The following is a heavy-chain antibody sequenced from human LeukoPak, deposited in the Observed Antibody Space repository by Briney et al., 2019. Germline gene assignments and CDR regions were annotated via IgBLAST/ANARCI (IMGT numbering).Heavy chain of an antibody. J-gene: IGHJ4*02. CDR3: ARVWKKYDILTGYYRGPFDY. CDR2: IIPIFGTA. Sequence: SVKVSCKASGGTFSSYAISWVRQAPGQGLEWMGGIIPIFGTANYAQKFQGRVTITADKSTSTAYMELSSLRSEDTAVYYCARVWKKYDILTGYYRGPFDYWGQGTLVTVSS. D-gene: IGHD3-9*01. V-gene: IGHV1-69*06. CDR1: GGTFSSYA.